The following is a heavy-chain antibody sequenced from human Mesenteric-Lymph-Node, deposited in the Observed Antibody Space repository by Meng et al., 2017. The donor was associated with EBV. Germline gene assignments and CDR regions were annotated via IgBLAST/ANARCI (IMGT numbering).Heavy chain of an antibody. CDR1: GDSISSDKW. CDR3: ARGYCTTTTCYALVFDP. Sequence: QVQLQESGPGLVKPSGTLSHTCAVSGDSISSDKWWSLVRQPPGKGLEWIGEIYHSGSTNYNPSLTSRVTILVDKSKNQFSLKMTSVDDVDTAVYYCARGYCTTTTCYALVFDPWGEGTLGTVSS. CDR2: IYHSGST. D-gene: IGHD2-2*01. J-gene: IGHJ5*02. V-gene: IGHV4-4*02.